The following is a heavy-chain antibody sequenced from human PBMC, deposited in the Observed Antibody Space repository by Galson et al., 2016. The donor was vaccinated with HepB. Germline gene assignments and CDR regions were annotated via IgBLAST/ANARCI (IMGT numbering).Heavy chain of an antibody. CDR2: IYYTGST. V-gene: IGHV4-61*01. D-gene: IGHD6-13*01. CDR3: GREFDGAAGSWVYAFDI. CDR1: GGSVSSGSYY. Sequence: SETLSLTCTVSGGSVSSGSYYWSWIRQPPGKGLEWIGYIYYTGSTNYNPSLKSRLSISIDTSKNQFSLKLSSVTAADTAVYYCGREFDGAAGSWVYAFDIWGQGTMVTVSS. J-gene: IGHJ3*02.